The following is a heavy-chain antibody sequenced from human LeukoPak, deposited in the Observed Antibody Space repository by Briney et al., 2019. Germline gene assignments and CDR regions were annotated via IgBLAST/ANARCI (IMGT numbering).Heavy chain of an antibody. Sequence: SETLSLTCTVSGGSISSGGYYWSWIRQPPGQGLEWIGEINHSGRTNYNPSLKSRVTISVDTSKNQFSLKLSSVTAADTAVYYCARTSLIRFLEWLSPHYYYGMDVWGQGTTVTVSS. CDR1: GGSISSGGYY. V-gene: IGHV4-39*07. D-gene: IGHD3-3*01. CDR2: INHSGRT. CDR3: ARTSLIRFLEWLSPHYYYGMDV. J-gene: IGHJ6*02.